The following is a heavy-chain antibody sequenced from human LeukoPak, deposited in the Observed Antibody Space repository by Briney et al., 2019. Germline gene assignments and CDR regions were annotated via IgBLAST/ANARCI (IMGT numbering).Heavy chain of an antibody. CDR3: ARDSGATNCGGACYSPHDY. D-gene: IGHD2-21*02. CDR2: ISGSSSAI. Sequence: PGGSLRLSCAASGFTVRPYAMHWVRQTPGKGLEWVSYISGSSSAIYYADSVKGRFTVSRDNAKNSLYLQMNSLRDEDTAVYYCARDSGATNCGGACYSPHDYWGQGTLVTVSS. V-gene: IGHV3-48*02. CDR1: GFTVRPYA. J-gene: IGHJ4*02.